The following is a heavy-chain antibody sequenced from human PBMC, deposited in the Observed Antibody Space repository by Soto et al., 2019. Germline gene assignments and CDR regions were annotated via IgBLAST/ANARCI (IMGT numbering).Heavy chain of an antibody. J-gene: IGHJ5*02. D-gene: IGHD3-3*01. Sequence: GASVKVSCKASGGTFSSYAISWVRQAPGQGLEWMGGIIPIFGTANYAQKFQGRVTITADKSTSTAYMELSSLRSEDTAVYYCARGGLTIFGVVIDPNWFDPWGQGTLVTVSS. CDR3: ARGGLTIFGVVIDPNWFDP. V-gene: IGHV1-69*06. CDR2: IIPIFGTA. CDR1: GGTFSSYA.